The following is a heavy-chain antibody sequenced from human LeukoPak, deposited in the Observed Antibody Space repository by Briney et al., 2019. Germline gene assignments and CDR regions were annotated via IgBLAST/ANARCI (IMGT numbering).Heavy chain of an antibody. J-gene: IGHJ6*02. V-gene: IGHV3-30*03. CDR2: ISTDGGINK. Sequence: RGSLRLSCVASGLSFDSYGMHWVRQAPGKGLEWLAVISTDGGINKYYAESVKGRFTISRDDSKSTLYLQMNSLRTEDTGIYFCARPRQDFYYYFGMDVWGQGITVTVSS. CDR3: ARPRQDFYYYFGMDV. CDR1: GLSFDSYG.